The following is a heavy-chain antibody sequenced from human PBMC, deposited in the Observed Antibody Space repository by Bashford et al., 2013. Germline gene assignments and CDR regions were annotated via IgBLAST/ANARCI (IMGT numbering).Heavy chain of an antibody. V-gene: IGHV3-74*01. CDR3: AKVGSGKVNYYYYYMDV. J-gene: IGHJ6*03. D-gene: IGHD3-10*01. CDR2: INSDGSTT. Sequence: VRQAPGKGLVWVSHINSDGSTTAYADSVKGRFTISRDNSKNTLYLQMNSLRAEDTAVYYCAKVGSGKVNYYYYYMDVWGKGTTVTVSS.